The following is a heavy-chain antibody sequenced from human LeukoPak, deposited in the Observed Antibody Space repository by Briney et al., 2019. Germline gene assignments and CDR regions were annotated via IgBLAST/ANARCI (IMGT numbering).Heavy chain of an antibody. D-gene: IGHD6-19*01. CDR3: ASGGWYSVY. J-gene: IGHJ4*02. V-gene: IGHV3-7*01. Sequence: PGGSLRLSCAASGLTFSTYWMSWARQAPGKGLEWVAKIKDDGSEKYYVDSVKGRFTISRDNAKNSLYLQMDYLRAEDTAVYFCASGGWYSVYWGQGTLVTVSS. CDR2: IKDDGSEK. CDR1: GLTFSTYW.